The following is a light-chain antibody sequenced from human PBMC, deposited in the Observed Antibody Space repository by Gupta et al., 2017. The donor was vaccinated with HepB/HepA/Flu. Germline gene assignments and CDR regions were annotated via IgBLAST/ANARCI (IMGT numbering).Light chain of an antibody. Sequence: EIVLTQSPATLSLSPGERATLSCRASQSVSSYLAWYQQKPGQAPRLLIYDASNRATGIPARFSGSGSGTDFTLTISSLEPEDFAVYYCQQRNNWPLGCSFGQGTKLEIE. CDR1: QSVSSY. J-gene: IGKJ2*04. CDR3: QQRNNWPLGCS. CDR2: DAS. V-gene: IGKV3-11*01.